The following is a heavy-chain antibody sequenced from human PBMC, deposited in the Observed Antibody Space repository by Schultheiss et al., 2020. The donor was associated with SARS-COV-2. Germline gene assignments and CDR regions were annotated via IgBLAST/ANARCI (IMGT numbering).Heavy chain of an antibody. CDR2: ISYDGSHQ. CDR1: GFTFSSYA. Sequence: GGSLRLSCAASGFTFSSYAMHWVRQAPGKGLEWVAVISYDGSHQFYADSVKGRFTISRDSSKNTVFLQMNNLRPEDTAVYHCAKATGLAAAAYYYGGDVWGQGTTVTVSS. D-gene: IGHD6-13*01. CDR3: AKATGLAAAAYYYGGDV. J-gene: IGHJ6*02. V-gene: IGHV3-30*04.